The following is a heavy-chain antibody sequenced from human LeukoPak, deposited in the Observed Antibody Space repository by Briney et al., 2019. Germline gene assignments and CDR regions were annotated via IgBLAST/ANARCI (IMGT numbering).Heavy chain of an antibody. Sequence: PSETLSLTCTVSGGSISSYYWSWIRQPPGKGLEWIGYIYYSGSTNYNPSLKSRVTISVDTSKNQFSLKLTSVSAADTAMYYCARFSVPMYYFDSWGRGTLVTVSS. J-gene: IGHJ4*02. V-gene: IGHV4-59*01. CDR2: IYYSGST. CDR1: GGSISSYY. D-gene: IGHD2-8*01. CDR3: ARFSVPMYYFDS.